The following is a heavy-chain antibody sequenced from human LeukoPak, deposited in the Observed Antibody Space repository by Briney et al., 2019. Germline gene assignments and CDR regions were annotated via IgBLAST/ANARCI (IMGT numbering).Heavy chain of an antibody. V-gene: IGHV3-33*01. Sequence: GGSLRLSCAASGFTFSSYGMHWVRQAPGKGLEWVAVIWCDGSNKYYADSVKGRFTISRDNSKNTLYLQMNSLRAEDTAVYYCAREEIAAAGTLDYWGQGTLVTVSS. D-gene: IGHD6-13*01. J-gene: IGHJ4*02. CDR1: GFTFSSYG. CDR2: IWCDGSNK. CDR3: AREEIAAAGTLDY.